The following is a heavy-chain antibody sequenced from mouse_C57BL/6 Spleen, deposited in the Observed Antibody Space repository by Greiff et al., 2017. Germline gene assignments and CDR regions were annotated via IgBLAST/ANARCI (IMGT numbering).Heavy chain of an antibody. D-gene: IGHD1-1*01. Sequence: EVQLVESGGGLVKPGGSLKLPCAASGFTFSSYAMSWVRQTPEKRLEWVATISDGGSYTYYPDNVKGRFTISRDNAKNNLYLQISHLKSEDTAMYYCARESLHYYGSSPFDYWGQGTTLTVSS. V-gene: IGHV5-4*01. CDR3: ARESLHYYGSSPFDY. CDR2: ISDGGSYT. J-gene: IGHJ2*01. CDR1: GFTFSSYA.